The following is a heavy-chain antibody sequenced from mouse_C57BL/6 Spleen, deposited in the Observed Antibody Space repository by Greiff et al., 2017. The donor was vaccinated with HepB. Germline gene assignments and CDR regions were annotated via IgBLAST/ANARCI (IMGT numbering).Heavy chain of an antibody. J-gene: IGHJ4*01. CDR2: IWSDGST. CDR3: ARHGDYDDPFYAMDY. CDR1: GFSLTSYG. V-gene: IGHV2-6-1*01. Sequence: VKLVESGPGLVAPSQSLSITCTVSGFSLTSYGVHWVRQPPGKGLEWLVVIWSDGSTTYNSALKSRLSISKDNSKSQVFLKMNSLQTDDTAMYYCARHGDYDDPFYAMDYWGQGTSVTVSS. D-gene: IGHD2-4*01.